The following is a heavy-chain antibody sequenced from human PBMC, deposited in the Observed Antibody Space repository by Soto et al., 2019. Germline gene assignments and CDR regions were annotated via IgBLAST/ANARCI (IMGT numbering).Heavy chain of an antibody. CDR3: ARGGYDFWSGYYPDY. J-gene: IGHJ4*02. D-gene: IGHD3-3*01. V-gene: IGHV4-59*01. Sequence: QVQLQESGPGLVKPSETLSLTCTVSGGSISSYYWSWIRQPPGKGLEWIGYIYYSGSTNYNPSLKSRVTISVDTSKNQFSLKLSSVTAADTAVYYCARGGYDFWSGYYPDYWGQGTLVTVSS. CDR2: IYYSGST. CDR1: GGSISSYY.